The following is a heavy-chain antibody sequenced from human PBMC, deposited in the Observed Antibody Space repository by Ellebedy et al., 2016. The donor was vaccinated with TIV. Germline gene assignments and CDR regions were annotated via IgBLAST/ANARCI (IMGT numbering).Heavy chain of an antibody. Sequence: SVKVSXXASGYTFTSYGISWVRQAPGQGLEWMGGIIPIFGTANYAQKFQGRVTITADKSTSTAYMELSSLRSEDTAVYYCARDHDYGDYWFDPWGQGTLVTVSS. CDR3: ARDHDYGDYWFDP. V-gene: IGHV1-69*06. CDR2: IIPIFGTA. CDR1: GYTFTSYG. D-gene: IGHD4-17*01. J-gene: IGHJ5*02.